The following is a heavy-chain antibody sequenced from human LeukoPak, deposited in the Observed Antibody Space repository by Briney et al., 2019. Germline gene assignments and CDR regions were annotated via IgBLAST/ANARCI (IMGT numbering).Heavy chain of an antibody. V-gene: IGHV3-66*02. Sequence: GGSLRLSCAASGFTFSNSAMSWVRQAPGKGLEWVSVIYSGGSTYYADSVKGRFTISRDNSKNTLYLQMNSLRAEDTAVYYCARKISRTGAFDIWGQGTMVTVSS. CDR2: IYSGGST. D-gene: IGHD3-3*02. CDR3: ARKISRTGAFDI. J-gene: IGHJ3*02. CDR1: GFTFSNSA.